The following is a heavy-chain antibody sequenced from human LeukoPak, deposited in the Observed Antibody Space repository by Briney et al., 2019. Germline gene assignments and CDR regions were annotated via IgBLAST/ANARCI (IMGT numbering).Heavy chain of an antibody. CDR2: ISGSGGST. D-gene: IGHD2-2*03. CDR1: GFTFSSFA. Sequence: PGGSLRLPCATSGFTFSSFAMTWVRQAPGKGLEWVSAISGSGGSTYYADSVEGRFTISRDNSKNTLYLQMSSLRAEDTAVYYCAKRTSGSCSSTSCYGHDFWGQGTLVTVSS. J-gene: IGHJ4*02. CDR3: AKRTSGSCSSTSCYGHDF. V-gene: IGHV3-23*01.